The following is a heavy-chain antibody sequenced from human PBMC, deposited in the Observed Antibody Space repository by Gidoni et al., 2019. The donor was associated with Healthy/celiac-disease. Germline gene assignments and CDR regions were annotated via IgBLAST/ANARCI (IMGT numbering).Heavy chain of an antibody. CDR1: GFTFRSHW. CDR3: ASKLELGVY. CDR2: IKQDGSEK. D-gene: IGHD1-7*01. J-gene: IGHJ4*02. V-gene: IGHV3-7*05. Sequence: EVQLVESGGGLVQPGGALRLSCAASGFTFRSHWMSWVRQAPGKWLEWVANIKQDGSEKYYVDSVKGRFTISRDNAKNSLYLQMNSLRAEDTAVYYWASKLELGVYWGQGTLVTVSS.